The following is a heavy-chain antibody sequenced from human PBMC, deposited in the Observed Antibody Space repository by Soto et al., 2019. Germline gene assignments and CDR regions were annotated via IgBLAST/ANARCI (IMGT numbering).Heavy chain of an antibody. J-gene: IGHJ4*02. D-gene: IGHD3-10*02. CDR2: IDNTGSA. Sequence: PSETLSLTCTVSGASVSTGVYYWTWIRQHPGKGLEWIGYIDNTGSAYYNPSLTGRVDISVDTSKNQFFLNLQSLTAADTAFYYCAGAVSDFDVRRYRTSYFDQWGQGILVTV. CDR1: GASVSTGVYY. CDR3: AGAVSDFDVRRYRTSYFDQ. V-gene: IGHV4-31*03.